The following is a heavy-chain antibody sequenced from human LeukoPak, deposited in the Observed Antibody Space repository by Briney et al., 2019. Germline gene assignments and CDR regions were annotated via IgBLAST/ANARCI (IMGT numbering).Heavy chain of an antibody. Sequence: GESLKISCKTSGYSFTHYWIAWVRQMPGKGLEWMGIIYPGDSTTRYSPSFQGQVTISADKSITTAYLQWSSLKASDTAMFYCARRAGNSGYFSDAFDIWGQGTMVTVSS. J-gene: IGHJ3*02. CDR2: IYPGDSTT. CDR1: GYSFTHYW. V-gene: IGHV5-51*01. D-gene: IGHD3-22*01. CDR3: ARRAGNSGYFSDAFDI.